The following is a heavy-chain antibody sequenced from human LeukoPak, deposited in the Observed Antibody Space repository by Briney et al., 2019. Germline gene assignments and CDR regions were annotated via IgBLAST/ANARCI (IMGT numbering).Heavy chain of an antibody. CDR1: GGSFSGYY. CDR3: AKELSSGWYRFGFDY. J-gene: IGHJ4*02. D-gene: IGHD6-19*01. CDR2: ISGSGGST. Sequence: ETLSLTCAVYGGSFSGYYWSWVRQAPGKGLEWVSAISGSGGSTYYADSVKGRFTISRDNSKNTLYLQMNSLRAEDTAVYYCAKELSSGWYRFGFDYWGQGTLVTVSS. V-gene: IGHV3-23*01.